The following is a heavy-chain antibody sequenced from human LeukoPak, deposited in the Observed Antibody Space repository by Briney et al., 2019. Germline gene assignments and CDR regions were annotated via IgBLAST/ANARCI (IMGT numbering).Heavy chain of an antibody. CDR2: ISSNGGST. CDR1: GFTFSNYA. CDR3: LSGDY. J-gene: IGHJ4*02. V-gene: IGHV3-64D*06. Sequence: GGSLRLSCSASGFTFSNYAMHWVRQAPGKRLESVSAISSNGGSTYYADSVKGRFTISRDNSRNTLYLQMSSLRAEDTAVYYCLSGDYWGQGTLVTVSS. D-gene: IGHD3-10*01.